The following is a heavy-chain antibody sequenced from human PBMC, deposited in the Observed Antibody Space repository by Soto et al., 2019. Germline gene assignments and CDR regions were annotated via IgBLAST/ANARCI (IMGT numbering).Heavy chain of an antibody. CDR2: IYYSGST. CDR3: ASTKDETLYFDY. V-gene: IGHV4-39*01. D-gene: IGHD2-15*01. J-gene: IGHJ4*02. Sequence: SETLSLTCTVSGGSISSSSYYWGWIRQPPGKGLEWIGSIYYSGSTYYNPSLKSRVTISVDTSKNQFSLKLRSVTAADTAVYYCASTKDETLYFDYWGQGTLVTVSS. CDR1: GGSISSSSYY.